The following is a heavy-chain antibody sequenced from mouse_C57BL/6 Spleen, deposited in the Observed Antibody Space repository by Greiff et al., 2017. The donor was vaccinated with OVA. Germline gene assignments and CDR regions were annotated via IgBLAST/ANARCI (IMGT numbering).Heavy chain of an antibody. Sequence: EVKLVESGGGLVKPGGSLKLSCAASGFTFSDYGMHWVRQAPEKGLEWVAYISSGSSTIYYADTVKGRFTISRDNAKNTLFLQMTSLGSEDTAMYYCAPLGAMDYWGQGTSVTVSS. J-gene: IGHJ4*01. CDR1: GFTFSDYG. D-gene: IGHD4-1*01. CDR2: ISSGSSTI. V-gene: IGHV5-17*01. CDR3: APLGAMDY.